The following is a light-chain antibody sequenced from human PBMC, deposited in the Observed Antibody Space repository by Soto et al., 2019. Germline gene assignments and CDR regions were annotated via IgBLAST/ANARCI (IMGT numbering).Light chain of an antibody. CDR3: CSYAGSYTLL. Sequence: QSALTQPRSVSGSPGQSVTISCTGSSCDVGGYNYVSWYQQHPGKAPKLMIYDVSKRPSGVPDRFSGSKSGNTASLTISGLQAEDEADYYCCSYAGSYTLLFGGGTKLTVL. J-gene: IGLJ2*01. CDR1: SCDVGGYNY. CDR2: DVS. V-gene: IGLV2-11*01.